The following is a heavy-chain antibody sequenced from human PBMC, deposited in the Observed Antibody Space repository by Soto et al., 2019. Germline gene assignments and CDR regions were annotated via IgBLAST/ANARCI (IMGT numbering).Heavy chain of an antibody. CDR2: ISENSDTT. CDR3: VKDKNWDDPG. J-gene: IGHJ4*02. V-gene: IGHV3-23*01. Sequence: GRLILACIASGFTFSTNGMTWVRQAPGKGLEWVSIISENSDTTFYADSVKGRFTVSRDNSKNTLYLQMNSLRAEDTAIYYCVKDKNWDDPGWGRGTLVTVSS. D-gene: IGHD1-1*01. CDR1: GFTFSTNG.